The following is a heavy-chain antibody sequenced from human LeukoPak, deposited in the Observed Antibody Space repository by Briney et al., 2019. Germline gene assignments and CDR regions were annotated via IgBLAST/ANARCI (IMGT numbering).Heavy chain of an antibody. J-gene: IGHJ6*02. V-gene: IGHV1-2*06. D-gene: IGHD2-8*01. CDR1: GYTFTSYY. CDR2: INANSGGT. Sequence: ASVTVSCKASGYTFTSYYMHWVRQAPGQGLEWMGRINANSGGTNTAQKFQGRVTMTRDTSKTTAYMELSGLRSDDTAVYYCARGEDLGVAMDYYYGLDVWGQGTTVTVSS. CDR3: ARGEDLGVAMDYYYGLDV.